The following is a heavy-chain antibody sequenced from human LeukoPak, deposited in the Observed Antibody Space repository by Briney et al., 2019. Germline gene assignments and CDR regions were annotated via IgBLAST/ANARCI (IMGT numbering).Heavy chain of an antibody. J-gene: IGHJ5*02. CDR3: ARNFDDSSGYYLDWFDP. CDR2: ISAYNGNT. D-gene: IGHD3-22*01. V-gene: IGHV1-18*01. Sequence: ASVKVSCKASGYTFTSYGISWVRQAPGQGLEWMGWISAYNGNTNYAQKLQGRVTMTTDTSTSTAYMELRSLRSDDTAVYYRARNFDDSSGYYLDWFDPWGQGTLVTVSS. CDR1: GYTFTSYG.